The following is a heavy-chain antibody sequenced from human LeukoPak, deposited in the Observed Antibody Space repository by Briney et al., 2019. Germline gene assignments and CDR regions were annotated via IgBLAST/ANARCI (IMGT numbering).Heavy chain of an antibody. CDR1: GGSISSGSYY. J-gene: IGHJ5*02. CDR3: ASDFWSGYYS. Sequence: SETLSLTCTVSGGSISSGSYYWSWIRQPAGKGLEWIGRIYTSGSTNYNPSLKSRVTISVDTSKNQFSLKLSSVTAADTAVYYCASDFWSGYYSWGQGTLVTVSS. CDR2: IYTSGST. D-gene: IGHD3-3*01. V-gene: IGHV4-61*02.